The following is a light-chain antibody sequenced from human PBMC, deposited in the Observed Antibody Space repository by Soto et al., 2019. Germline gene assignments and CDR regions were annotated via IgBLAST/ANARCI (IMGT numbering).Light chain of an antibody. Sequence: EIVLTQSPGTLSLSPGERATLSCRASQSITSRYLAWYQQKPGQAPRLLIYGVSGRATGIPDRFSGSGSGTDFTLTICRLEPVDFAVYYCHQYGYSPPWTFGQGTKVEIK. V-gene: IGKV3-20*01. CDR2: GVS. CDR3: HQYGYSPPWT. J-gene: IGKJ1*01. CDR1: QSITSRY.